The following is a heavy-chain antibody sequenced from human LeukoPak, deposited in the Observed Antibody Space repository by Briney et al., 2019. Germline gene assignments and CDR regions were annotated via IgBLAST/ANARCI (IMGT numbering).Heavy chain of an antibody. CDR3: ATQYSSPTYYYYYMDV. J-gene: IGHJ6*03. Sequence: GASVKVSCKVSGYTLTELSMHWVRQAPGKGLEWMGSFDPEDGETIYAQKFQGRVTMTEDTSTDTAYMELSSLRSEDTAVYYCATQYSSPTYYYYYMDVWGKGTTVTVSS. D-gene: IGHD5-18*01. V-gene: IGHV1-24*01. CDR1: GYTLTELS. CDR2: FDPEDGET.